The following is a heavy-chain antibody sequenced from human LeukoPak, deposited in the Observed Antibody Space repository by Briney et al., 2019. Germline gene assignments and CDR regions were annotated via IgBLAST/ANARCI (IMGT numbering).Heavy chain of an antibody. V-gene: IGHV1-69*13. J-gene: IGHJ4*02. Sequence: ASVKVSCKASGYTFTSYYMHWVRQAPGQGLEWMGGIIPIFGTANYAQKFQGRVTITADESTSTAYMELSSLRSEDTAVYYCARGMAFDYWGQGTLVTASS. CDR2: IIPIFGTA. CDR3: ARGMAFDY. D-gene: IGHD5-24*01. CDR1: GYTFTSYY.